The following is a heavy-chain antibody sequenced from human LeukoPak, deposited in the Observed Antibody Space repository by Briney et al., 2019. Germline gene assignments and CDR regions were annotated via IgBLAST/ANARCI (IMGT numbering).Heavy chain of an antibody. D-gene: IGHD3-3*01. CDR2: IYHSGST. J-gene: IGHJ4*02. Sequence: PSETLSLTXAVSGYSISSGYYWGWIRQPPGKWLEWIGSIYHSGSTYYNPSLKSRVTISVDTSKNQFSLKLSSVTAADTAVYYCARLKFWSGYFAYWGQGTLVTVSS. CDR3: ARLKFWSGYFAY. V-gene: IGHV4-38-2*01. CDR1: GYSISSGYY.